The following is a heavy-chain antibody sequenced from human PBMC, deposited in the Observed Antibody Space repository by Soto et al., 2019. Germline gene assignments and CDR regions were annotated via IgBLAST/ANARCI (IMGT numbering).Heavy chain of an antibody. CDR1: GFTFSSYA. Sequence: PGGSLRLSCAASGFTFSSYAMSWVRQAPGKGLEWVSAISGSGGSTYYADSVKGRFTISRDNSKNTLYLQMNSLRAEDTAVYYCAKEPFVVVTAPSYFDYWGQGTLVTVSS. CDR2: ISGSGGST. J-gene: IGHJ4*02. V-gene: IGHV3-23*01. D-gene: IGHD2-21*02. CDR3: AKEPFVVVTAPSYFDY.